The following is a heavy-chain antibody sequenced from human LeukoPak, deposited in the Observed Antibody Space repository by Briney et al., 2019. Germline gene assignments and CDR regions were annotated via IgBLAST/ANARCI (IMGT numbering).Heavy chain of an antibody. J-gene: IGHJ4*02. CDR2: IYYSGST. CDR1: GGSSSSGGYY. Sequence: SETLSLTCTVSGGSSSSGGYYWSWIRQHPGKGLEWIGYIYYSGSTYYNPSLKSRVTISVDTSKNQFSLKLSSVTAADTAVYYCARGSTYYESSGQVPFDYWGQGTLVTVSS. D-gene: IGHD3-22*01. V-gene: IGHV4-31*03. CDR3: ARGSTYYESSGQVPFDY.